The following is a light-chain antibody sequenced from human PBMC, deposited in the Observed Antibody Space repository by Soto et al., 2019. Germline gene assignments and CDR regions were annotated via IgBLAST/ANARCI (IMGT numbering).Light chain of an antibody. Sequence: DVVMSSSPLFLSVTLGQPASISCTSSHSLEHRDGNTYVNWFHQRPGQSPRRLIYRVSNRDSGVPDRFSGSASGTHFTLRISRVEAEDVGVYYCMQGTYWPLTFGGGTTVEIK. J-gene: IGKJ4*01. V-gene: IGKV2-30*02. CDR3: MQGTYWPLT. CDR1: HSLEHRDGNTY. CDR2: RVS.